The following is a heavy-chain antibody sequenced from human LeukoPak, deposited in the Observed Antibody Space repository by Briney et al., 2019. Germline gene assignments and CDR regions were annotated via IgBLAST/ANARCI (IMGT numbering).Heavy chain of an antibody. CDR3: ARDPRNYYDSSGYYLLGY. Sequence: ASVKVSCKASGYTFTGYYMHWVRRAPGQGLEWMGWINPNSGGTNYAQKFQGRVTMTRDTSISTAYMELSRLRSDDTAVYYCARDPRNYYDSSGYYLLGYWGQGTLVTVSS. V-gene: IGHV1-2*02. J-gene: IGHJ4*02. D-gene: IGHD3-22*01. CDR1: GYTFTGYY. CDR2: INPNSGGT.